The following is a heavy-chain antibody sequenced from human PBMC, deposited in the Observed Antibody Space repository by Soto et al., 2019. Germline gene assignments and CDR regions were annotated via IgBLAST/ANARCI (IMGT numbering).Heavy chain of an antibody. CDR1: GFSLSTSGVG. J-gene: IGHJ6*02. D-gene: IGHD2-15*01. Sequence: QITLKESGPTLGKPTQTLTLTCTFSGFSLSTSGVGVGWIRQPPGKALEWLALIYCDDDKRNSPSLTSRLTITKDTSKNQVGLTMTNIDPVDTATYYCAHVLVVGANYGLDVWGQGTTVTVSS. CDR2: IYCDDDK. CDR3: AHVLVVGANYGLDV. V-gene: IGHV2-5*02.